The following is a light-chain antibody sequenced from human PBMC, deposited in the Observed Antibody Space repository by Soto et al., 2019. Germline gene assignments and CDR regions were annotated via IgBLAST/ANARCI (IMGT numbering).Light chain of an antibody. V-gene: IGKV1-27*01. Sequence: DIQMTQSPTSLSASVGERVTITCRASQGIRNSVAWYQQKPGKAPKLLIYAASTSQSGVPSRFSGSGSGTDFTRTINRLQPYDVETYYYEKYSRASDFGPGTKVEIK. CDR1: QGIRNS. CDR2: AAS. J-gene: IGKJ3*01. CDR3: EKYSRASD.